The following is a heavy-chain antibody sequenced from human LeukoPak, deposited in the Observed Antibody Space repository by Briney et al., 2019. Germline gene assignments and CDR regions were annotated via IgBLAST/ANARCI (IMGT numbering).Heavy chain of an antibody. V-gene: IGHV3-7*01. J-gene: IGHJ4*02. CDR2: IKQDGYEK. Sequence: GGSLRLSCAASGFTFSGYWMSWVRQTPEKGLEWVANIKQDGYEKYYVDSVKGRFTISRDNAKNSLYLQRNSLRADDTAIYYCARDKIVGPTTLDYWGQGTLVTVSS. CDR3: ARDKIVGPTTLDY. CDR1: GFTFSGYW. D-gene: IGHD1-26*01.